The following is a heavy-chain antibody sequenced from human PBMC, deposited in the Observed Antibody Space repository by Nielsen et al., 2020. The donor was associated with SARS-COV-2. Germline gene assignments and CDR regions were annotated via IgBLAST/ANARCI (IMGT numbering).Heavy chain of an antibody. V-gene: IGHV1-69*13. CDR1: GYTFTSYD. J-gene: IGHJ4*02. CDR3: LYSGAYYRTIDY. CDR2: IIPMYGAT. Sequence: SVKVSCKASGYTFTSYDINWVRQAPGQGLEWMGGIIPMYGATNYAQKFQGRVTLTADESTSTAYMELNSLRSEDTAKYYCLYSGAYYRTIDYWGQGTLVTVSS. D-gene: IGHD3-22*01.